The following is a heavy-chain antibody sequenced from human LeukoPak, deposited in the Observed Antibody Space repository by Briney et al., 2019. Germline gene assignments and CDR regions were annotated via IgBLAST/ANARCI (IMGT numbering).Heavy chain of an antibody. CDR1: GFTFNSYW. J-gene: IGHJ2*01. V-gene: IGHV3-7*01. Sequence: GGSLRLSCAASGFTFNSYWMTWVRQAPGKGLEWVASINQDGSQKYYVEPLEGRFTISRDNAKNSHYLQMNSLRAEDTAVYYCARKGWYSDLWGRGPLVSVSS. CDR3: ARKGWYSDL. CDR2: INQDGSQK.